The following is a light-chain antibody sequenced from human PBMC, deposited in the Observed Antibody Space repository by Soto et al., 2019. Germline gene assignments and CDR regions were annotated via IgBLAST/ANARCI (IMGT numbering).Light chain of an antibody. CDR1: SSDIGHYDY. Sequence: QSALTQPASVSGSPGQSITICCTGTSSDIGHYDYVSWYQQHPGKAPKRMIYHVTYRPSGVSNRYSGSKSGNSASLTISGLQADDEADYYCCSLTTSHTYVFGSGTKVTVL. V-gene: IGLV2-14*03. CDR2: HVT. J-gene: IGLJ1*01. CDR3: CSLTTSHTYV.